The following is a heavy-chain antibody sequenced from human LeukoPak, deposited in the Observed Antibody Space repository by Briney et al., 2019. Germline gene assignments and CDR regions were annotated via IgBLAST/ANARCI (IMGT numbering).Heavy chain of an antibody. D-gene: IGHD3-3*02. CDR1: GGSISGYS. V-gene: IGHV4-59*08. CDR2: IYYSGRT. Sequence: SETLSLTCTVSGGSISGYSWNWIRQPLGKGLEWIGSIYYSGRTNYNPSLESRVTIPLDTSKNQFSLQLNSATAADTAVYYCARDISGGSHVFDIWGQGTMVTVSS. J-gene: IGHJ3*02. CDR3: ARDISGGSHVFDI.